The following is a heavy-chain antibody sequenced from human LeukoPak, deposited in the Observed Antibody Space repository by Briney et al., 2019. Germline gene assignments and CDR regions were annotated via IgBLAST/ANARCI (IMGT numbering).Heavy chain of an antibody. CDR1: GFTFSNYW. CDR2: IKQDGSDK. Sequence: GGSLRLSCAASGFTFSNYWMSWVRQAPGKGLEWVANIKQDGSDKYYVDSVKGRFTISRDNAKNSLYLQMISLRAEDTAVYYCAREREFGEFFDYWGQGTLVTVSS. D-gene: IGHD3-10*01. J-gene: IGHJ4*02. CDR3: AREREFGEFFDY. V-gene: IGHV3-7*03.